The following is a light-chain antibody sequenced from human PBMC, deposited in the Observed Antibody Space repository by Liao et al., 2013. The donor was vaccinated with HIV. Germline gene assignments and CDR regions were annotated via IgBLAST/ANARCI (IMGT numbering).Light chain of an antibody. CDR2: QDS. Sequence: SYDLTQPPSVSVSPGQTANITCSGDTLANKYASWYQQRPGQSPVLVIYQDSRRPSGIPERFSGSTSGNTATLTIIGTQALDEADYYCQAWDSSTYVFGTGTRSPS. J-gene: IGLJ1*01. CDR1: TLANKY. CDR3: QAWDSSTYV. V-gene: IGLV3-1*01.